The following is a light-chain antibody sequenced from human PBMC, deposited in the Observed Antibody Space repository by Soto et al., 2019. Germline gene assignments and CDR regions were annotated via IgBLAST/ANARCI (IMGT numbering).Light chain of an antibody. CDR1: SSNIGAGYD. CDR3: QSYDSSLSGYV. CDR2: GNS. Sequence: QSALTPPPSVSGAPGQRVTISCTGSSSNIGAGYDVHWYQQLPGTAPKLLIYGNSNRPSGVPDRFSGSKSGTSASLAITGLQAEDEADYYCQSYDSSLSGYVFGTGTKVTV. J-gene: IGLJ1*01. V-gene: IGLV1-40*01.